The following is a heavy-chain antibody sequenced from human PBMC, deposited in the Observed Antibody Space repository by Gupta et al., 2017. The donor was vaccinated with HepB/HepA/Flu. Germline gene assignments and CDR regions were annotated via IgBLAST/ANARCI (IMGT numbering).Heavy chain of an antibody. Sequence: QVHLVESGGGLVKPGESLRLSCAASGFTFSDHYMSWVRQAPGKGLEWVAYISSSGGALYYSDSVKGRFTISRDNAKKSLYLQMNRVRPEDTAVYYCARDPDTAQKIDYWGQGTLVTVSS. J-gene: IGHJ4*02. CDR1: GFTFSDHY. CDR3: ARDPDTAQKIDY. CDR2: ISSSGGAL. D-gene: IGHD5-18*01. V-gene: IGHV3-11*04.